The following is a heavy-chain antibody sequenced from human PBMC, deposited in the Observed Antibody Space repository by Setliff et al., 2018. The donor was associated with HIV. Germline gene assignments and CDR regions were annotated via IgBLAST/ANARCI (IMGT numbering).Heavy chain of an antibody. Sequence: SLKISCAASGFNFNDYTMHWVRQGPGKTLEWVSLISWDRYTTNYADSVKGRFTISRDNSKDSLYLQMNSLRIEDTALYYCAKEGRTTSAFDVWGQGTMVTVSS. D-gene: IGHD1-1*01. J-gene: IGHJ3*01. CDR3: AKEGRTTSAFDV. CDR2: ISWDRYTT. CDR1: GFNFNDYT. V-gene: IGHV3-43*01.